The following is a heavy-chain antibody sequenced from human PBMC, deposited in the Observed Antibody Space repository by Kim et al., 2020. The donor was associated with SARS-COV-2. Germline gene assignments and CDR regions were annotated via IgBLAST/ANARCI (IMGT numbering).Heavy chain of an antibody. CDR2: FDPEDGAT. CDR1: GYTLTKLS. Sequence: ASVKVSCKVSGYTLTKLSMNWVRQAPGKGLEWMGGFDPEDGATIYAQKFQGRVTMTEDTSTDTAYMELSSLRSEDTAVYYCARGVAGAGTTSDYFYYCGMYLWAQGTTVTVSS. D-gene: IGHD6-19*01. CDR3: ARGVAGAGTTSDYFYYCGMYL. V-gene: IGHV1-24*01. J-gene: IGHJ6*02.